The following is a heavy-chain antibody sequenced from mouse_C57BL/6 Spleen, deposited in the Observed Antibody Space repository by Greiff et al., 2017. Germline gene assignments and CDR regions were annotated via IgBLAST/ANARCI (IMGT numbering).Heavy chain of an antibody. J-gene: IGHJ4*01. CDR3: ARSDDGYPPYAMDY. V-gene: IGHV1-39*01. D-gene: IGHD2-3*01. CDR1: GYSFTDYN. Sequence: EVKLQQSGPELVKPGASVKISCKASGYSFTDYNMNWVKQSNGKSLEWIGVINPNYGTTSYNQKFKGKATLTVDQYSSTAYMQLNSLTSEDSAVYYCARSDDGYPPYAMDYWGQGTSVTVSS. CDR2: INPNYGTT.